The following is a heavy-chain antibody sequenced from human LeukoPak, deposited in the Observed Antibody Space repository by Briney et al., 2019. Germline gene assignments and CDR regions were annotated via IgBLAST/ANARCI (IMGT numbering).Heavy chain of an antibody. D-gene: IGHD4-11*01. CDR2: IYYSGST. J-gene: IGHJ4*02. Sequence: TLSLTCTVSGGSISSGGYYWSWIRQHPGKGLEWIGYIYYSGSTYYNPSLKSRVTISVDTSKNQFSLRLSSVTAADTAVYYCARDSNSNYVLWGQGTLVTVSS. V-gene: IGHV4-31*03. CDR1: GGSISSGGYY. CDR3: ARDSNSNYVL.